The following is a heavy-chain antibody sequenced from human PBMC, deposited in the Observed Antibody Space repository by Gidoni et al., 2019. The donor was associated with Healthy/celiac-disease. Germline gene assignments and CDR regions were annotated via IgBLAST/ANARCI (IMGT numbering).Heavy chain of an antibody. V-gene: IGHV4-31*03. CDR3: ARDHTDYGAHPAGYYGMDV. Sequence: QVQLQESGPGLVTPSQTLSLTCTVSGGSISSVGYYWSWIRQHPGKGLEWIGYIYYSGSTYYNPSLKSRVTISVDTSKNQFSLKLSSVTAADTAVYYCARDHTDYGAHPAGYYGMDVWGQGTTVTVSS. CDR1: GGSISSVGYY. J-gene: IGHJ6*02. CDR2: IYYSGST. D-gene: IGHD4-17*01.